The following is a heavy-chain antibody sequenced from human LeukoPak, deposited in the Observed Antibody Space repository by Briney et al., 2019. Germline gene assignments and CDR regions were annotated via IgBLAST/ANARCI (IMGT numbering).Heavy chain of an antibody. Sequence: GLEWIGIIYYSGSTYYNPSLKSRVTISVDTSKNQFSLKLSSVTAADTAVYYCARLNLPFDYWGQGTLVTVSS. CDR3: ARLNLPFDY. CDR2: IYYSGST. V-gene: IGHV4-39*01. J-gene: IGHJ4*02.